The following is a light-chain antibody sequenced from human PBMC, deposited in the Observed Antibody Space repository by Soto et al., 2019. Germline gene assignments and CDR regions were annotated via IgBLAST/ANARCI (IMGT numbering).Light chain of an antibody. CDR2: KAS. Sequence: DIHMTQSPSTLSGSVGARVTITCRASQTISSWLAWYQQKPGKAPKLLIYKASTLKSGVPSRFSCSESGTEFTSTISSLQPDDFATYYGQHYNSYSEAFGKGTKVELK. J-gene: IGKJ1*01. V-gene: IGKV1-5*03. CDR3: QHYNSYSEA. CDR1: QTISSW.